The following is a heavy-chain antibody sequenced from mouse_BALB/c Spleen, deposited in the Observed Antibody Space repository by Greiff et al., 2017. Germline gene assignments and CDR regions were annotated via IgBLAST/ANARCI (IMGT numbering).Heavy chain of an antibody. Sequence: QVQLQQSGAELVRPGASVKLSCKASGYTFTSYWINWVKQRPGQGLEWIGNIYPSDSYTNYNQKFKDKATLTVDKSSSTAYMQLSSPTSEDSAVYYCTREGDYYGSSYWFAYWGQGTLVTVSA. CDR2: IYPSDSYT. CDR3: TREGDYYGSSYWFAY. J-gene: IGHJ3*01. CDR1: GYTFTSYW. D-gene: IGHD1-1*01. V-gene: IGHV1-69*02.